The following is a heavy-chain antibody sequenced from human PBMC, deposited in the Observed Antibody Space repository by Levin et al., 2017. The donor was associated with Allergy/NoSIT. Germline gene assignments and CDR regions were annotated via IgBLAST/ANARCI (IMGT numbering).Heavy chain of an antibody. CDR2: IKQDGSAK. Sequence: GGSLRLSCAASGFTFSSYWMSWVRQAPGKGLEWVANIKQDGSAKYYVDSVKGRFTISRDNVKNSLYLQMNSLRAEDTAVYYCFGGWLQDDAFDIWGQGTMVTVSS. D-gene: IGHD5-24*01. V-gene: IGHV3-7*01. CDR3: FGGWLQDDAFDI. J-gene: IGHJ3*02. CDR1: GFTFSSYW.